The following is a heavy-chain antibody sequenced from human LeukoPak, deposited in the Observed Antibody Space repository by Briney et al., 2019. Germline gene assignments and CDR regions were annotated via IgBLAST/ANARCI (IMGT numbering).Heavy chain of an antibody. Sequence: NPSETLSLTCTVSGGSISSYYWSWIRQPPGKGLEWIGYIYYSGSTNYNPSLKSRVTISVDTSKSQFSLKLSSVTAAGTAVYYCARVDTGLGVVGAILGAFDIWGQGTMVTVSS. D-gene: IGHD1-26*01. CDR1: GGSISSYY. V-gene: IGHV4-59*01. CDR2: IYYSGST. J-gene: IGHJ3*02. CDR3: ARVDTGLGVVGAILGAFDI.